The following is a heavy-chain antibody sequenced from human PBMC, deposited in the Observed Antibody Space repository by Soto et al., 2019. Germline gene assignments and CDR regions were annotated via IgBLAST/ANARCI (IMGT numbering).Heavy chain of an antibody. CDR1: GGSFSSYY. CDR3: ARVVYSSSKRFLARWFDP. J-gene: IGHJ5*02. D-gene: IGHD6-6*01. CDR2: IYHSGST. V-gene: IGHV4-34*01. Sequence: SETLSLTCAVYGGSFSSYYWSWIRQPPGKGLEWIGEIYHSGSTNYNPSLKSRVTISVDTSKNQFSLKLSSVTAADTAVYYCARVVYSSSKRFLARWFDPWGQGTLVTVSS.